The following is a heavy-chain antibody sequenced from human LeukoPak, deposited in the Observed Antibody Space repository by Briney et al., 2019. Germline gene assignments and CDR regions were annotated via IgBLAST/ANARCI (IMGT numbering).Heavy chain of an antibody. CDR2: INPSGGST. J-gene: IGHJ6*02. D-gene: IGHD3-22*01. Sequence: ASVKVSCKASGYTFTSFYMHWVRQAPGQGLEWMGIINPSGGSTSYAQKFQGRVTMTRDTSTSTAYMELSSLTFEDTAVYYCARGGYDSSDSYPFHYYYSMDVWGQGTTVIVSS. CDR1: GYTFTSFY. CDR3: ARGGYDSSDSYPFHYYYSMDV. V-gene: IGHV1-46*01.